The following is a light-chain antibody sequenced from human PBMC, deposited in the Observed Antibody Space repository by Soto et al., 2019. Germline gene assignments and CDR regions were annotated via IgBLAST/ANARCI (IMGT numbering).Light chain of an antibody. J-gene: IGLJ1*01. CDR2: EVS. Sequence: QSALTQPASVSGSPGQSITISCTGTNSDVGSYNLVSWYQQHPGKAPKLMIYEVSKRPSGFSNRFSGSKSGNTASLTTSGLQAEDEADYYCSSYAGSSTYVFGTGTKVT. V-gene: IGLV2-23*02. CDR3: SSYAGSSTYV. CDR1: NSDVGSYNL.